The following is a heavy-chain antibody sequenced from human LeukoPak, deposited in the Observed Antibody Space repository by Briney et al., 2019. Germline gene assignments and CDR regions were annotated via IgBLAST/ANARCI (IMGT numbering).Heavy chain of an antibody. CDR3: ARGSEAAAGAFDY. J-gene: IGHJ4*02. V-gene: IGHV3-21*01. Sequence: PGGSLRLSCAASGFTFSSYSMNWVRQAPGKGLEWVSSISSSSSYIYYADSVKGRFTISRGNAKNSLYLQMNSLRAEDTAVYYCARGSEAAAGAFDYWGQGALVTVPS. CDR2: ISSSSSYI. CDR1: GFTFSSYS. D-gene: IGHD6-13*01.